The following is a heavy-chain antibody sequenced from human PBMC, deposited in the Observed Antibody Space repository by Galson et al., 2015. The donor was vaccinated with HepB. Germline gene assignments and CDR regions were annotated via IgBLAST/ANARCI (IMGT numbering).Heavy chain of an antibody. CDR2: INPSGGST. CDR1: GYTFTSYY. J-gene: IGHJ6*02. Sequence: SVKVSCKASGYTFTSYYMHWVRQAPGQGLEWMGIINPSGGSTSYAQKFQGRVTMTRDTSTSTVYMELSSLRSEDTAVYYCARDSVRTPPGIAVADYYYYYGMDVWGQGTTVTVSS. CDR3: ARDSVRTPPGIAVADYYYYYGMDV. D-gene: IGHD6-19*01. V-gene: IGHV1-46*01.